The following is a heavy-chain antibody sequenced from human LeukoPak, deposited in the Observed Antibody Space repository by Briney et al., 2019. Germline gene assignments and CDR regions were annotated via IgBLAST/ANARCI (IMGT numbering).Heavy chain of an antibody. Sequence: GGSLRLSCAASGFSFEAYGMYWVRQAPGKGLEWVSGITWNSDDMAYADSVKGRFTISRDNAKNCLYLQMNSLTVEDTALYYCTRVPSWRTGFDYWGQGTLVTVSS. V-gene: IGHV3-9*01. CDR3: TRVPSWRTGFDY. J-gene: IGHJ4*02. CDR1: GFSFEAYG. D-gene: IGHD1-1*01. CDR2: ITWNSDDM.